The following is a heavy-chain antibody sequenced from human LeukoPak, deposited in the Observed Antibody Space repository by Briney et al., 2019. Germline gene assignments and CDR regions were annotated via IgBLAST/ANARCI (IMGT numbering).Heavy chain of an antibody. CDR3: ARSPSPYSSGWYFDY. V-gene: IGHV4-34*01. Sequence: PETLSLTCAVYGGSFSGYYWSWNRQPPGKGLEWIGEINHSGSTNYNPSLKSRVTISVDTSKNQFSLQLNSVTPEDTAVYYCARSPSPYSSGWYFDYWGQGTLVTVSS. CDR2: INHSGST. D-gene: IGHD6-19*01. J-gene: IGHJ4*02. CDR1: GGSFSGYY.